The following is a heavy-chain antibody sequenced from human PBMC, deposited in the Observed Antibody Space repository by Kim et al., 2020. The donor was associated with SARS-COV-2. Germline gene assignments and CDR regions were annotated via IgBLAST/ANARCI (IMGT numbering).Heavy chain of an antibody. CDR1: GFTFGKFA. CDR3: GKDRGSDYGDQLDS. D-gene: IGHD4-17*01. CDR2: ISAGGART. Sequence: GGSLRLSCTVSGFTFGKFAVSWVRQAPGKGLDWVSSISAGGARTYYADSVKGRFTISRDNSKNTLYLQMSSLRVEDTAIYYCGKDRGSDYGDQLDSWGQGTLVTVSS. J-gene: IGHJ4*02. V-gene: IGHV3-23*01.